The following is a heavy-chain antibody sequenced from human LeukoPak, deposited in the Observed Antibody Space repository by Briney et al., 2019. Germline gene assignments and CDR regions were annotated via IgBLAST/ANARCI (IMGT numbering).Heavy chain of an antibody. Sequence: GGSLRLSCTASGFTFSAHWVSWVRQAPGKGLEWVAFIRYDGSNKYYADSVKGRFTISRDNSKNTLYLQMNSLRAEDTAVYCCARDRVAAALRTGYMDVWGKGTTVTVSS. CDR2: IRYDGSNK. D-gene: IGHD6-13*01. CDR1: GFTFSAHW. V-gene: IGHV3-30*02. J-gene: IGHJ6*03. CDR3: ARDRVAAALRTGYMDV.